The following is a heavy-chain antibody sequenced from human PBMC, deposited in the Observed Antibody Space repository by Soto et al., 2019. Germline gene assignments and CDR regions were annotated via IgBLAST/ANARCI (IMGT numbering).Heavy chain of an antibody. CDR2: IYYSGST. Sequence: QLQLQESGPGLVKPSETLSLTCTVSGGSISSSSYYWGWIRQPPGKGLEWIGSIYYSGSTYYNPSLKSRVTISVDTSKNQFSLKLSSVTAADTAVYYCARLRDTAMVIVDYWGQGTLVTVSS. D-gene: IGHD5-18*01. CDR1: GGSISSSSYY. V-gene: IGHV4-39*01. J-gene: IGHJ4*02. CDR3: ARLRDTAMVIVDY.